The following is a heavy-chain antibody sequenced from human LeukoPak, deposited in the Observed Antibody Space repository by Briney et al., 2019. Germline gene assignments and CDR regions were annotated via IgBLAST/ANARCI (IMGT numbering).Heavy chain of an antibody. CDR3: ARDEVNYGMDV. CDR1: GGSFSGYY. V-gene: IGHV4-34*01. J-gene: IGHJ6*02. Sequence: PSETLSLTCAVYGGSFSGYYWSWIRQPPGKGLEWIGEINHSGSTNYNPSLKSRVTISVDTSKNQFSLKLSSVTAADTAVYYCARDEVNYGMDVWGQGTTVTVSS. CDR2: INHSGST.